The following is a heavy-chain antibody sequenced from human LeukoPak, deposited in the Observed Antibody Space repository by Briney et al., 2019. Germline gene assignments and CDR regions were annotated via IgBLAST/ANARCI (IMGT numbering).Heavy chain of an antibody. Sequence: ASVKVSCKASGYTFTSYDINWVRQAPGQGLEWMGGIIPIFGTANYAQKFQGRVTITTDESTSTAYMELSSLRSEDTAVYYCARGGRYCSSTSCLAGYDYWGQGTLVTVSS. V-gene: IGHV1-69*05. D-gene: IGHD2-2*01. J-gene: IGHJ4*02. CDR2: IIPIFGTA. CDR3: ARGGRYCSSTSCLAGYDY. CDR1: GYTFTSYD.